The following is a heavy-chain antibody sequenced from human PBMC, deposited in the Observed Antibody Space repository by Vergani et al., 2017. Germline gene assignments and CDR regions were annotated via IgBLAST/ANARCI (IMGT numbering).Heavy chain of an antibody. D-gene: IGHD3-9*01. CDR1: GGSISSSNW. Sequence: QVQLQESGPGLVKPSGTLSLTCAVSGGSISSSNWWSWVRQPPGKGLEWIGEIYHSGSTNYNPSLKSRVTISVDKSKNQFSLKLSSVTAADTAVYYCASSTYYDILTGWLWFDPWGQGTLVTVSS. CDR3: ASSTYYDILTGWLWFDP. CDR2: IYHSGST. J-gene: IGHJ5*02. V-gene: IGHV4-4*02.